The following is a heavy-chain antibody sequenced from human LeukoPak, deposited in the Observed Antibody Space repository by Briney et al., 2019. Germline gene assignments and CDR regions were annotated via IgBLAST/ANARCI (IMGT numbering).Heavy chain of an antibody. J-gene: IGHJ5*02. V-gene: IGHV3-21*01. Sequence: GGSLRLSCAASGFTFSSYSMNWVRQAPGKGLEWVSSISSSGTYMYYADSVEGRFTISRDNAKNSLYLQMNSLRAEDTAVYYCAKMVTATMRNWFDPWGHGTQVTVSS. CDR1: GFTFSSYS. CDR3: AKMVTATMRNWFDP. D-gene: IGHD2-21*02. CDR2: ISSSGTYM.